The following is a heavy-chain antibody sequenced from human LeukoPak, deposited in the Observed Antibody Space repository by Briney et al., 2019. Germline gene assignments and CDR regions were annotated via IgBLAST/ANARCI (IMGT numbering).Heavy chain of an antibody. D-gene: IGHD4-11*01. V-gene: IGHV3-21*01. CDR3: ARAPGTIYSNYANPVY. CDR1: GFTFSTYS. CDR2: SINSNTYI. J-gene: IGHJ4*02. Sequence: GGSLILSCVASGFTFSTYSMNWVRQARGKGVEWVSCSINSNTYIHYADSVKGRFTISRDNAKNSLYLQMSSLRAEDTAVYYCARAPGTIYSNYANPVYGGQRTRDSV.